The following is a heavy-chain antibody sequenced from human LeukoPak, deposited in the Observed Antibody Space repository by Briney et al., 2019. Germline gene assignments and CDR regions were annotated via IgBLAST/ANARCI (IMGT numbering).Heavy chain of an antibody. V-gene: IGHV1-2*02. CDR1: GYTFTGYY. CDR2: INPNSGCT. Sequence: ASVKVSCKASGYTFTGYYMHWVRQAPGQGLEWMGWINPNSGCTNYAQKFQGRVTMTKDTSISTAYMELSRLRSDATAVYYCARLTEAYYMAVWGKGTTVTVSS. J-gene: IGHJ6*03. D-gene: IGHD1-14*01. CDR3: ARLTEAYYMAV.